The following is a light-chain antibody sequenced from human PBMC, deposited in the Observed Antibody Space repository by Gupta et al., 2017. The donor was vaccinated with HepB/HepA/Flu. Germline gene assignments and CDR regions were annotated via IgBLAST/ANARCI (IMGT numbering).Light chain of an antibody. J-gene: IGKJ1*01. CDR3: QQTYTTPWT. V-gene: IGKV1-39*01. CDR2: SAS. Sequence: DIQMTQSPSSLSASVGDRVTVTCQASENINNFLNWYQRKPGKAPTLLIYSASTLRSGVPSTFTGSGSGTEFTLTISSLQPEDFGTYFCQQTYTTPWTFGQGTKVEI. CDR1: ENINNF.